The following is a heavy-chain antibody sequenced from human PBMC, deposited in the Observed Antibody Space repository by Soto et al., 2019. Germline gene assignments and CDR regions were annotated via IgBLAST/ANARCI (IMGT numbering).Heavy chain of an antibody. V-gene: IGHV3-30-3*01. Sequence: QVQLVESGGGVVQPGRSLRLSCAASGFTFSSYAMHWVRQAPGKGLEWVAVISYDGSNKYYADSVKGRFTISRDNSKNTLYLQMNSLRAEDTAVYYCARDRHDSSGRYPHFDYWGQGTLVTVSS. CDR3: ARDRHDSSGRYPHFDY. D-gene: IGHD3-22*01. CDR1: GFTFSSYA. J-gene: IGHJ4*02. CDR2: ISYDGSNK.